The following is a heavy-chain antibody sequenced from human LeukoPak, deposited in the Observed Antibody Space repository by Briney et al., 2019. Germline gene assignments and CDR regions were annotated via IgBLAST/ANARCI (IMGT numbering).Heavy chain of an antibody. CDR2: IIPIFGTA. Sequence: SVKVSCKASGGTFSSYAISWVRQAPGQGLEWMGGIIPIFGTANYAQKFQGRVTITADESTSTAYMELRSLRSDDTAVYYCARGRYCSSTSCSPSFYFDFWGQGTLVTVSS. D-gene: IGHD2-2*01. J-gene: IGHJ4*02. CDR1: GGTFSSYA. V-gene: IGHV1-69*13. CDR3: ARGRYCSSTSCSPSFYFDF.